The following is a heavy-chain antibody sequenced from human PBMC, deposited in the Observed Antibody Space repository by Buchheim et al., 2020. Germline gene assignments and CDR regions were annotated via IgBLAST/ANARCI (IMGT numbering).Heavy chain of an antibody. V-gene: IGHV4-4*02. CDR1: GGSISSSNW. D-gene: IGHD3-22*01. CDR2: IYHSGST. Sequence: QVQLQESGPGLVKPSGTLSLTCAVSGGSISSSNWWSWVRQPPGKGLEWIGEIYHSGSTNYNPSLKSRFTISVDKSKNQFSLKLSSVTAADTAVYYCARNRLTEYYYDSSGYYGLDYWGQGTL. CDR3: ARNRLTEYYYDSSGYYGLDY. J-gene: IGHJ4*02.